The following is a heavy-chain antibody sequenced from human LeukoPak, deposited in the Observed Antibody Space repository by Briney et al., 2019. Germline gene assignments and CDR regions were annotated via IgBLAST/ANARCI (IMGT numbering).Heavy chain of an antibody. CDR2: ISGHNVNA. CDR3: ARDGTSTDDC. D-gene: IGHD4-17*01. J-gene: IGHJ4*02. CDR1: GYTFLNFG. Sequence: GASVKVSCKAPGYTFLNFGINWVRQAPGQGLEWMGWISGHNVNANYAQKFLGRVTMTTDTSTSTAYMELRSLRSDDTAIYFCARDGTSTDDCWGQGTLVTVSS. V-gene: IGHV1-18*01.